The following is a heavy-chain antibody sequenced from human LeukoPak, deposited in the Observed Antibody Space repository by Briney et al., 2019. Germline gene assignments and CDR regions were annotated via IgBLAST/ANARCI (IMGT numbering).Heavy chain of an antibody. CDR3: AKDGGSSSWSDFDY. V-gene: IGHV3-9*03. J-gene: IGHJ4*02. Sequence: GRSLRLSCAASGFTFDDYAMHWVRQAPGKGLEWVSGISWNSGSIGYADSVKGRFTISRDNAKNSLYLQMNSLRAEDMALYYCAKDGGSSSWSDFDYWGQGTPVTVSS. D-gene: IGHD6-13*01. CDR2: ISWNSGSI. CDR1: GFTFDDYA.